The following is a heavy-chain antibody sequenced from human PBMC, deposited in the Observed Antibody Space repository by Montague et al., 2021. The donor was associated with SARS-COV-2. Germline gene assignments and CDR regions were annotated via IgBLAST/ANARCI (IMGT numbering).Heavy chain of an antibody. CDR3: ARDPWRITIFGVVTRYGMDV. D-gene: IGHD3-3*01. V-gene: IGHV4-61*01. CDR1: SDSVSSGSYY. J-gene: IGHJ6*02. Sequence: SETLSLTCTVSSDSVSSGSYYWSWIRQPPGKGLEWIGYIYYSGSTNYSPSLKSRVTISVDTSKNQFSLKLSSVTAADTAVYYCARDPWRITIFGVVTRYGMDVWGQGTTVTVSS. CDR2: IYYSGST.